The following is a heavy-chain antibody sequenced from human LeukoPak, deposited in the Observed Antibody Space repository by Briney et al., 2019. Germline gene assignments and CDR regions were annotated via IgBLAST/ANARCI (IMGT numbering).Heavy chain of an antibody. CDR2: IYYRVTS. J-gene: IGHJ4*02. Sequence: SETLSLTCTVSGDSISTYYWSWIRQPPGKGLEWIGYIYYRVTSDYNPSLKSRVTMSVDMSTRQISLKLSSVTAADTAVYYCARLSGYDWESFYDYWGQGTLVTVSS. CDR1: GDSISTYY. CDR3: ARLSGYDWESFYDY. V-gene: IGHV4-59*01. D-gene: IGHD5-12*01.